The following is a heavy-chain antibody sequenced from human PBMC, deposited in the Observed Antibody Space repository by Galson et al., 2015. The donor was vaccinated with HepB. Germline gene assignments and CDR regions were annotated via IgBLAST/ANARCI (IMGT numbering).Heavy chain of an antibody. CDR2: IWYDGSNT. CDR1: GFTFSRFG. D-gene: IGHD3-16*02. Sequence: SLRLSCAASGFTFSRFGMHWVRQAPGKGLEWMGCIWYDGSNTHTADSVKGRFSISRDNSRNTLYLHMNSLRAGDTAVYYCARETVILNWSLDLWGRGTLVTVSS. V-gene: IGHV3-33*01. J-gene: IGHJ2*01. CDR3: ARETVILNWSLDL.